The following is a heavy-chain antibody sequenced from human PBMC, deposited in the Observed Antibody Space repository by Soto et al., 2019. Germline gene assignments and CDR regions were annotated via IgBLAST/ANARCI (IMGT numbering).Heavy chain of an antibody. D-gene: IGHD6-6*01. V-gene: IGHV2-5*01. Sequence: SGPTLVNPTQTLTLTCSFSGFSLTTRGVGVGWVRQPPGKALEWLAHISWSGDEHYRPSLKSRLSITKDASKNQVVLTMTNMDPVDTATYYCARGIATRPVFAFDVWGQGTMVTVSS. J-gene: IGHJ3*01. CDR2: ISWSGDE. CDR1: GFSLTTRGVG. CDR3: ARGIATRPVFAFDV.